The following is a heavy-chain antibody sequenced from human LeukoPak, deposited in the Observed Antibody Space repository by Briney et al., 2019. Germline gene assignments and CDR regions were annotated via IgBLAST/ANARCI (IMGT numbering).Heavy chain of an antibody. D-gene: IGHD2-2*01. CDR2: ISSSSSYI. V-gene: IGHV3-21*01. CDR1: GSTFSSYS. Sequence: GGSLRLSCAASGSTFSSYSMNWVRQAPGKGLEWVSSISSSSSYIYYADSVKGRFTISRDNAKNSLYLQMNSLRAEDTAVYYCARCRSSSTSCYRWFDPWGQGTLVTVSS. CDR3: ARCRSSSTSCYRWFDP. J-gene: IGHJ5*02.